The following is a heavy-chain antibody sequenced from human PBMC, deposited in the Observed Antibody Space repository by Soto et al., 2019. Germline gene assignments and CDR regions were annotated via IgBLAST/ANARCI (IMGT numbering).Heavy chain of an antibody. CDR1: GGSISSGGYY. CDR3: ARGGPVGYCSSTSCFTGDLFDP. V-gene: IGHV4-31*03. J-gene: IGHJ5*02. D-gene: IGHD2-2*01. Sequence: QVQLQESGPGLVKPSQTLSLTCTVSGGSISSGGYYWSWIRQHPGKGLEWIGYIYYSGSTYYNPSLKSRVIISVDTSKNQFSLKLSSVTAADTAVYYCARGGPVGYCSSTSCFTGDLFDPWGQGTLVTVSS. CDR2: IYYSGST.